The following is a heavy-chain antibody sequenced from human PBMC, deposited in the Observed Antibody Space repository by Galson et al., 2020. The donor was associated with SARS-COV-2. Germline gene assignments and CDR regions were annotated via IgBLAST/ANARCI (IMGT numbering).Heavy chain of an antibody. J-gene: IGHJ4*02. CDR2: IYNSGNT. CDR1: GGSISSPY. D-gene: IGHD6-19*01. V-gene: IGHV4-59*11. CDR3: SRAAVAGPFDY. Sequence: SETLSLTCTVPGGSISSPYWSWIPQSPGKGLAWIGCIYNSGNTDYKPSLKSRVTISIDTSKNQFSLKVSSVTAADTAVYYCSRAAVAGPFDYWGQGTLVTVSS.